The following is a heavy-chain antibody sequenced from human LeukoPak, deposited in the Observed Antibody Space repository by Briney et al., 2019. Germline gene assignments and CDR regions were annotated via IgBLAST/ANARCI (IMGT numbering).Heavy chain of an antibody. CDR1: GFTVSSNY. J-gene: IGHJ3*02. CDR2: IYSGGST. V-gene: IGHV3-53*01. CDR3: ARIVADAFDT. D-gene: IGHD1-26*01. Sequence: PGGSLRLSCAASGFTVSSNYMSWVRQAPGKGLEWVSVIYSGGSTYYADSVKGRFTISRDNSKNTLYPQMNSLRAEDTAVYYCARIVADAFDTWGQGTMVTVSS.